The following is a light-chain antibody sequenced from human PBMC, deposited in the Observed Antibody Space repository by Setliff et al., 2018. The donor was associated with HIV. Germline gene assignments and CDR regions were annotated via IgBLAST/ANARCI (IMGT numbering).Light chain of an antibody. J-gene: IGLJ1*01. CDR2: DFT. CDR3: CSYAGSFTYV. Sequence: QSVXTQPRSVSGSPGQSVAISCTGTSSDVGGYKYVSWYQQLPGKAPTLLIFDFTMRPSGVPDRFSGSKSGNTASLTISGLQPEDDGDYYCCSYAGSFTYVFGTGTKVTVL. CDR1: SSDVGGYKY. V-gene: IGLV2-11*01.